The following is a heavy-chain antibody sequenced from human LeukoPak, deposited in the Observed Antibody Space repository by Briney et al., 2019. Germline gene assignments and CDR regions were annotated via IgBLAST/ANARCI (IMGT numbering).Heavy chain of an antibody. Sequence: PGGSLRLSCVVSGFKFSGYNMNWVRQAPGKGLEWISYISSESFTRYYADSVKGRFTVSRDNAKASLFLQMDSLRDEDTAVYFCSRGGRGQNLSMDHWGQGSLVIVSS. CDR1: GFKFSGYN. V-gene: IGHV3-48*02. D-gene: IGHD1-26*01. CDR2: ISSESFTR. J-gene: IGHJ4*02. CDR3: SRGGRGQNLSMDH.